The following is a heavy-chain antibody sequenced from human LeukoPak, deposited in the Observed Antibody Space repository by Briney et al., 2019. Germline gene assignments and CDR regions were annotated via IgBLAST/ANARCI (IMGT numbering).Heavy chain of an antibody. Sequence: SGPTLVKPTQPLTLTCTFSGFSLSTSGVGVGWIRQPPGKALEWLALIYWDDDKRYSPSLKSRLTITKDTSKNQVVLTMTNMDPVDTATYYCAHLGGYSSSWQGAIDYWGQGTLVTVSS. CDR3: AHLGGYSSSWQGAIDY. J-gene: IGHJ4*02. CDR1: GFSLSTSGVG. D-gene: IGHD6-13*01. CDR2: IYWDDDK. V-gene: IGHV2-5*02.